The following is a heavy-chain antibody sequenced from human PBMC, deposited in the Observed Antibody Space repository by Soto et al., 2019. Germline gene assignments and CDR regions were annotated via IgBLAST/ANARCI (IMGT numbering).Heavy chain of an antibody. CDR1: GGSISSGGYS. V-gene: IGHV4-30-2*01. CDR2: IYHSGST. D-gene: IGHD3-10*01. J-gene: IGHJ4*02. CDR3: ARGGMLGGYIDY. Sequence: KPSETLSLTCAVSGGSISSGGYSWSWIRQPPGKGLEWIGYIYHSGSTYYNPSLKSRVTISVDRSKNQFSLKLSSVTAADTAVYYCARGGMLGGYIDYWGQGTLVTVSS.